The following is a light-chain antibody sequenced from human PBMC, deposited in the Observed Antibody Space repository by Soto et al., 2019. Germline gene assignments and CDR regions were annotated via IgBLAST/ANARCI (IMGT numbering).Light chain of an antibody. V-gene: IGKV3-15*01. CDR2: GAS. CDR1: QSVSSD. CDR3: QQYNNWPRT. J-gene: IGKJ1*01. Sequence: EIVLPQSPATLSLSPVERSTLSCRASQSVSSDLAWYHQKPGQAPRLLIYGASTRATGIPARFSGSGSGTEFTLTINSLQSEDFAVYYCQQYNNWPRTFGQGTKVDTK.